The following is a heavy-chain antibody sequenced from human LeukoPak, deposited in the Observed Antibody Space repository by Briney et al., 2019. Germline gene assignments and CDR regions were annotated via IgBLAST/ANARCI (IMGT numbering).Heavy chain of an antibody. J-gene: IGHJ5*02. CDR1: GGSISSGGYS. Sequence: SSETLSLTCAVFGGSISSGGYSWSWIRQPPGKGLEWIGYIYHSGSTYYNPSLKSRVTISVDTSKNQFSLKLSSVTAADTAVYYCARVGGPNTPLRFLEWPKYNWFGPWGQGTLVTVSS. V-gene: IGHV4-30-2*01. CDR2: IYHSGST. CDR3: ARVGGPNTPLRFLEWPKYNWFGP. D-gene: IGHD3-3*01.